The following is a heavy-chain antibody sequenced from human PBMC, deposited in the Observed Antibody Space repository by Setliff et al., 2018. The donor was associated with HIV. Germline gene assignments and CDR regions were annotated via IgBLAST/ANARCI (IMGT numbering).Heavy chain of an antibody. V-gene: IGHV3-11*06. D-gene: IGHD3-16*02. J-gene: IGHJ4*02. CDR3: ARGLDVWGTYRYRNYFDY. Sequence: GSLRLSCAASGFSFSDYYMSWFRQAPGKGLEWVSFVSGSGSYANYVDSVKGRFTISIDTSKNQFSLNLTSVTAADTAIYYCARGLDVWGTYRYRNYFDYWGQGTLVTVSS. CDR1: GFSFSDYY. CDR2: VSGSGSYA.